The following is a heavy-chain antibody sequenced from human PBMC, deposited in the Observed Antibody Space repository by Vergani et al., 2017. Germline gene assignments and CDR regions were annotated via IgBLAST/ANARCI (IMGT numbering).Heavy chain of an antibody. CDR1: GFTFSSYA. V-gene: IGHV3-23*01. CDR3: AKDQGVDIVVVVGAGPTYFDL. D-gene: IGHD2-15*01. CDR2: ISGSGGNT. Sequence: EVQLLESGGGLVQPGGSLRLSCAASGFTFSSYAMSWVRQAPGKGLEWVSGISGSGGNTYNADSVKGRFTISRDNSKNTLYRQMQSLRAEETAVYYCAKDQGVDIVVVVGAGPTYFDLWGRGTLVTVSS. J-gene: IGHJ2*01.